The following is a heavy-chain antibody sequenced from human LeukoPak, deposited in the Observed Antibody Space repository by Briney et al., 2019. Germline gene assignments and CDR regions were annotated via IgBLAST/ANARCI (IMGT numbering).Heavy chain of an antibody. CDR2: IYYSGST. V-gene: IGHV4-39*01. CDR1: GGSISSSSYY. CDR3: ARGRRVGATDY. D-gene: IGHD1-26*01. J-gene: IGHJ4*02. Sequence: PSETLSLTCTVSGGSISSSSYYWGWIRQPPGKGLEWIGSIYYSGSTYYNPSLKSRVTISVDTSKNQFSLKLSSVTAADTAVYYCARGRRVGATDYWGQGTLVTVSS.